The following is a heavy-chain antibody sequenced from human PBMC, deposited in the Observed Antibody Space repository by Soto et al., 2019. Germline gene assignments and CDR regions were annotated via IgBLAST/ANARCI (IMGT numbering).Heavy chain of an antibody. V-gene: IGHV1-8*01. J-gene: IGHJ6*03. CDR3: ARWLVVELWLGTYYYMDV. CDR1: GYTFTSYA. D-gene: IGHD5-18*01. CDR2: MNPNSGNT. Sequence: SAEASCKASGYTFTSYASKWVRQDTGQGLEWMGWMNPNSGNTGYAQKFQGRVTMTRNTSISTAYMELSSLRSEDTAVYYCARWLVVELWLGTYYYMDVWGKGTTVTVSS.